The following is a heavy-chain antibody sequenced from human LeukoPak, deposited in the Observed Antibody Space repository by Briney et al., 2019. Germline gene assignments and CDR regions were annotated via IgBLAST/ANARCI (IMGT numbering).Heavy chain of an antibody. CDR1: GYTLTDLS. J-gene: IGHJ4*02. CDR3: AIWYYTNDGKYFEY. CDR2: IDPEDGET. V-gene: IGHV1-24*01. Sequence: ASVKVSCQVSGYTLTDLSMHWVRQVPGKGLEWMGGIDPEDGETIDAQKFQGRVTMTEDTSTDTAYMELSSPRSEDTAVYYCAIWYYTNDGKYFEYWGQGTLVTVSS. D-gene: IGHD4-11*01.